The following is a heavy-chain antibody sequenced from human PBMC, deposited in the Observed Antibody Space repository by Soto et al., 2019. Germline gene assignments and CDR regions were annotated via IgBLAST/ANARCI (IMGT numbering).Heavy chain of an antibody. D-gene: IGHD6-6*01. V-gene: IGHV1-46*03. CDR3: TIGLASGDY. Sequence: QVQLVQPGAEVKKPGASVKFSCKASGYIFTNFYIHWVRQAPGQGLEWIGIINPNGGSTNYAQNFQGRVTMPRDTSTSTVYMDLSSLRSEDTAVYYCTIGLASGDYWGQGTLITVSS. J-gene: IGHJ4*02. CDR1: GYIFTNFY. CDR2: INPNGGST.